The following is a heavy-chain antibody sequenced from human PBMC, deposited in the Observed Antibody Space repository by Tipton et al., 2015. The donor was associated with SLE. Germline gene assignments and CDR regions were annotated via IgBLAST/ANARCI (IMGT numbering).Heavy chain of an antibody. V-gene: IGHV4-61*08. CDR2: IYYSGST. CDR1: GGSISSGDYY. D-gene: IGHD6-13*01. CDR3: ARDRGSPSAVDY. Sequence: TLSLTCTVSGGSISSGDYYWSWIRQPPGKGLEWIGYIYYSGSTNYNPSLKSRVTISVDTSKNQFSLKLSSVTAADTAVYYCARDRGSPSAVDYWGQGTLVTVSS. J-gene: IGHJ4*02.